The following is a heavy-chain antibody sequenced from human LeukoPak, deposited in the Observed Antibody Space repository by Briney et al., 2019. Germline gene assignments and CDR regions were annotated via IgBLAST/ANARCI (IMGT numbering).Heavy chain of an antibody. Sequence: PGGSLRLSCVASGFIFSDYSMDWVRQAPGKGLEWVSSISSSSAYIFYSDSVKGRFTISRDNAQSSLYLQMNSLRAGDTAVYYCARADSSDWDFDSWGQGILVTVS. CDR2: ISSSSAYI. CDR3: ARADSSDWDFDS. V-gene: IGHV3-21*06. J-gene: IGHJ4*02. D-gene: IGHD6-19*01. CDR1: GFIFSDYS.